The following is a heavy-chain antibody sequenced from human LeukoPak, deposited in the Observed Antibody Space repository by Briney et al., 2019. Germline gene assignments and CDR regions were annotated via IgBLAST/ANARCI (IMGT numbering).Heavy chain of an antibody. J-gene: IGHJ4*02. Sequence: ASVKVSCKASGYTFTSYGISWVRQAPGQGLEWMGWISTYSGETNYAQKPQGRVTITADESTSTAYMELSSLRSEDTAVYYCASWGARGYSYGVDYWGQGTLVTVSS. D-gene: IGHD5-18*01. CDR1: GYTFTSYG. V-gene: IGHV1-18*01. CDR3: ASWGARGYSYGVDY. CDR2: ISTYSGET.